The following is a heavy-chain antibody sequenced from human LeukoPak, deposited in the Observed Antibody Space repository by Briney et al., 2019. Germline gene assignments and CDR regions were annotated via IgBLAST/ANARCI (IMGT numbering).Heavy chain of an antibody. V-gene: IGHV4-39*01. J-gene: IGHJ6*03. D-gene: IGHD3-10*01. CDR2: IYYSGNT. Sequence: PLETLSLTCIVSGGSISSSSYYWGWIRHPPGKGLEWIGNIYYSGNTYYNPSLKSRVTISLDTSKNQFSLKLNSVTAADTAVYYCASVRRGFGESSKYYAYYYMGVWGKGTTVTISS. CDR3: ASVRRGFGESSKYYAYYYMGV. CDR1: GGSISSSSYY.